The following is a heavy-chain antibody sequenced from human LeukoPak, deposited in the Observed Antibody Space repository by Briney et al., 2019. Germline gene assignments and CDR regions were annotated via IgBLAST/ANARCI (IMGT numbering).Heavy chain of an antibody. D-gene: IGHD6-13*01. CDR3: ARSYSSSWYSDC. J-gene: IGHJ4*02. V-gene: IGHV3-23*01. Sequence: GSLRLSCAASGFTFSSYAMSWVRQAPGKGLEWVSGISGSGGTTCYVDSVKGRFTISRDNSKNTLYLQMNSLRADDTAVYYCARSYSSSWYSDCWGQGTLVTVSS. CDR2: ISGSGGTT. CDR1: GFTFSSYA.